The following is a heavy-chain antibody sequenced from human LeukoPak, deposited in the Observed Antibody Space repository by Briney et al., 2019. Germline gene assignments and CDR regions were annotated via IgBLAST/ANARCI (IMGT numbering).Heavy chain of an antibody. V-gene: IGHV3-21*01. J-gene: IGHJ4*02. CDR1: GFTFSSYS. CDR2: ISGDSTYI. Sequence: PGGSLRVSCAASGFTFSSYSMNWVRQAPGKGLEWVSSISGDSTYIYYADSVKGRFTISRDNAKNSLYLQMNSLRAEDTAVYYCARGASNPPADYWGQGTLVTVSS. CDR3: ARGASNPPADY.